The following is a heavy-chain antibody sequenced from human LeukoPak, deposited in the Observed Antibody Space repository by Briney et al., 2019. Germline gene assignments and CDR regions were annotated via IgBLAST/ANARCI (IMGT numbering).Heavy chain of an antibody. CDR1: GFSFSDYA. D-gene: IGHD6-13*01. CDR2: LSSSDNT. CDR3: ARNFLTTSGTMGGY. Sequence: GGSLRLSCAASGFSFSDYAMSWVRQSPGKGLEWVSGLSSSDNTYYIDSVKGRFTISEDNSNNLYLQMNSLRVGDTAVYYCARNFLTTSGTMGGYWGQGTPVTVSS. J-gene: IGHJ4*02. V-gene: IGHV3-23*01.